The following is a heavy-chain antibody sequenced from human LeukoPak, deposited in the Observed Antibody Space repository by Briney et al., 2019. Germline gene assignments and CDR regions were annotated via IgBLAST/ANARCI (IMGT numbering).Heavy chain of an antibody. V-gene: IGHV5-51*01. D-gene: IGHD3-22*01. J-gene: IGHJ3*01. CDR3: ARLYHYDNSGNYYSAFDF. Sequence: GESLKISCKGSGYIFSNYWIGWARQMPGRGLEWMGIIYPGDSGTRYSPSFQGQVTISADKSITTAYLQWSSLQASDTAMYYCARLYHYDNSGNYYSAFDFWGQGTMITVSS. CDR1: GYIFSNYW. CDR2: IYPGDSGT.